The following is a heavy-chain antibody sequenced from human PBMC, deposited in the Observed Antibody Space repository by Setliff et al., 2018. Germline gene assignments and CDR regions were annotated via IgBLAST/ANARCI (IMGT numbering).Heavy chain of an antibody. CDR3: ARSSAPIKRDYMDV. Sequence: GGSLRLSCAASGFTVRSYYMTWVRQAPGKGLEWVSVIYTGGSTYYADSVKGRFTISRDDSNNTLYLQMTSLRADDAAVYYCARSSAPIKRDYMDVWGKGTTVTVSS. CDR1: GFTVRSYY. J-gene: IGHJ6*03. V-gene: IGHV3-66*01. CDR2: IYTGGST. D-gene: IGHD2-2*02.